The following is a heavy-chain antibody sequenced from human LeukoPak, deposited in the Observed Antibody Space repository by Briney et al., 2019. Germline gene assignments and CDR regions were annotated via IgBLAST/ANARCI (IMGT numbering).Heavy chain of an antibody. CDR2: IIPIFGTA. V-gene: IGHV1-69*01. J-gene: IGHJ4*02. CDR1: GSTFSSYA. D-gene: IGHD6-13*01. CDR3: ASSRLYSSSWYYFDY. Sequence: VASVKVSCKASGSTFSSYAISWVRQAPGQGREWMGGIIPIFGTANYAQKFQGRVTITADESTSTAYMELSSLRSEDTAVYYCASSRLYSSSWYYFDYWGQGTLVTVSS.